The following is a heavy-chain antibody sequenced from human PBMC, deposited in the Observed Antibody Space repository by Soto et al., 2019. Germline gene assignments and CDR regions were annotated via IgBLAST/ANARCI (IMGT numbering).Heavy chain of an antibody. D-gene: IGHD4-17*01. J-gene: IGHJ4*02. Sequence: VKVSFKASCYSFTTSGITWVRQAPGQGLEWMGWISTYNGNTNYAQKLQDRVTLTTDTSTSTAYMELRSLRSDDTAVYYCARRLYGDYDYWGQGTLVTVSS. CDR2: ISTYNGNT. CDR3: ARRLYGDYDY. V-gene: IGHV1-18*01. CDR1: CYSFTTSG.